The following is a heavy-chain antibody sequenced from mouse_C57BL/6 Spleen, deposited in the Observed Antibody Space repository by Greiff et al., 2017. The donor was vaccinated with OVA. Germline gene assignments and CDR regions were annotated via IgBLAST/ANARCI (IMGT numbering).Heavy chain of an antibody. D-gene: IGHD2-4*01. CDR1: GYTFTDYY. V-gene: IGHV1-76*01. Sequence: QVQLQQSGAELVRPGASVKLSCKASGYTFTDYYINWVKQRPGQGLEWIARIYPGSGNTYYNEKFKGKATLTAEKSSITAYMQLSSLTSEDSAVDFCAREAYYDYDVRAMDYWGQGTSVTVSS. CDR2: IYPGSGNT. J-gene: IGHJ4*01. CDR3: AREAYYDYDVRAMDY.